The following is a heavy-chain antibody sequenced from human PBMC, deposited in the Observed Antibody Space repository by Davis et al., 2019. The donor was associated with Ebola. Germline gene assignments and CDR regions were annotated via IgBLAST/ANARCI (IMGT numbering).Heavy chain of an antibody. CDR1: GYSFTSYW. CDR3: ARRGSTMFNWFDP. Sequence: KVSCKGSGYSFTSYWIAWVRQMPGKGLEWMGIIYPGDSDTRYSPSFQGQVTISADKSIGTAYLQWSSLKASDTAMYYCARRGSTMFNWFDPWGQGTLVTVSS. V-gene: IGHV5-51*01. CDR2: IYPGDSDT. J-gene: IGHJ5*02. D-gene: IGHD3-10*02.